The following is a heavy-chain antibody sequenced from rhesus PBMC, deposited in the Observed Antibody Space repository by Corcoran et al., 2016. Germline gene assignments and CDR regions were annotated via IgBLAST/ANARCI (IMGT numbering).Heavy chain of an antibody. CDR1: WAPLNGGFS. CDR2: IYSRSGNT. V-gene: IGHV4S7*01. J-gene: IGHJ2*01. D-gene: IGHD3-3*01. Sequence: GPLQESGPGLVTPSATLSPTCAVSWAPLNGGFSSGWVPTPPGAGVEVIGSIYSRSGNTYYNPSLKSRVTISTDTSKNQFSLKLSSVTAADTAVYYCAREIEGGIWTGYFDLWGPGTPITISS. CDR3: AREIEGGIWTGYFDL.